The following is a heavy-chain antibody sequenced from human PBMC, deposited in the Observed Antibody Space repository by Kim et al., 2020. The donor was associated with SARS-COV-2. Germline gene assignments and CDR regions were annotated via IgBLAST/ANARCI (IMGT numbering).Heavy chain of an antibody. V-gene: IGHV1-69*13. Sequence: SVKVSCKASGGTFSSYAISWVRQAPGQGLEWMGGIIPIFGTANYAQKFQGRVTITADESTSTAYMELSSLRSEDTAVYYCAREFRADIVVVPAVPGTWYFDLWGRGTLVTVSS. D-gene: IGHD2-2*01. J-gene: IGHJ2*01. CDR2: IIPIFGTA. CDR1: GGTFSSYA. CDR3: AREFRADIVVVPAVPGTWYFDL.